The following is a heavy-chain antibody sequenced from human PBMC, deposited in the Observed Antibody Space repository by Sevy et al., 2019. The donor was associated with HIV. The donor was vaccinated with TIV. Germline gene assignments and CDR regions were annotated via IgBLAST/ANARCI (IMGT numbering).Heavy chain of an antibody. V-gene: IGHV3-48*01. CDR3: ARGTGIRSLYYFAY. CDR1: GFTFNSYS. Sequence: GGSLRLSCEVPGFTFNSYSFNWVRQAPGKGLEWISYISTSSDITYYEESVQGRFIISRDNVKNSLYLQMNSLRVEDTAIYYCARGTGIRSLYYFAYWGQGTLVTVSS. J-gene: IGHJ4*02. CDR2: ISTSSDIT. D-gene: IGHD1-1*01.